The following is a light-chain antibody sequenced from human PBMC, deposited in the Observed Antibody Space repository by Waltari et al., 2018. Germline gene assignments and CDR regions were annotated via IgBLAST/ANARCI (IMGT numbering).Light chain of an antibody. V-gene: IGKV3-11*01. Sequence: EIVLPQSHATLSLAPGERAPLSGRASQSVSSYLAWYQQKPGQAPRLLIYDASNRATGIPARLSGSGSGTDFTLTISSLEPEDFAVYYCQQRSNWPPTFGQGTRLEIK. CDR2: DAS. CDR1: QSVSSY. J-gene: IGKJ5*01. CDR3: QQRSNWPPT.